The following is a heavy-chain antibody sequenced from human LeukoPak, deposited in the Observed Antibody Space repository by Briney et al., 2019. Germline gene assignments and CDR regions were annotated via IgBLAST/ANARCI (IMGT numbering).Heavy chain of an antibody. CDR3: ARDSTAAHAAFDI. CDR1: GFTFTSSA. V-gene: IGHV1-58*02. J-gene: IGHJ3*02. CDR2: IVVGSGNT. D-gene: IGHD6-13*01. Sequence: SVKVSCKASGFTFTSSAMQWVRQARGQRLEWIGWIVVGSGNTNYAQKFQERVTITRDMSTSTAYMELSSLRSEDTAVYYCARDSTAAHAAFDIWGQGTMVTVSS.